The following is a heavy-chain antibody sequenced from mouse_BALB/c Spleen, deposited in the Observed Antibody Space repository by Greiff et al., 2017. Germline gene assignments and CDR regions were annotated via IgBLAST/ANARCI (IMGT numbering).Heavy chain of an antibody. CDR2: ISSGSSTI. CDR3: ASSYYGYDFDY. CDR1: GFTFSSFG. V-gene: IGHV5-17*02. Sequence: EVKLVESGGGLVQPGGSRKLSCAASGFTFSSFGMHWVRQAPEKGLEWVAYISSGSSTIYYADTLKGRFTISRDNPKNTLFLQMTSLRSEDTAMYYCASSYYGYDFDYWGQGTTLTVSS. J-gene: IGHJ2*01. D-gene: IGHD1-2*01.